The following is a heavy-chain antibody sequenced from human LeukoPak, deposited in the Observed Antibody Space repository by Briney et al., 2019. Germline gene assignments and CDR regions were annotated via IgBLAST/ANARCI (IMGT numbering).Heavy chain of an antibody. J-gene: IGHJ4*02. D-gene: IGHD3-16*02. V-gene: IGHV3-15*01. CDR2: IKSKTDGGTT. CDR1: GFTFSSHA. CDR3: TGRYRSEQVDY. Sequence: GGSLRLSCAASGFTFSSHAMIWVRQAPGKGLEWVGRIKSKTDGGTTDYAAPVKGRFTISRDDSKNTLYLQMNSLKTEDTAVYYCTGRYRSEQVDYWGQGTLVTVSS.